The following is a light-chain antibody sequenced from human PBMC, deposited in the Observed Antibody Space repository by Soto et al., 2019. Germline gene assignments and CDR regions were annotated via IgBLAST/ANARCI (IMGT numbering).Light chain of an antibody. CDR2: DVS. J-gene: IGKJ5*01. CDR1: QSINNL. V-gene: IGKV1-5*01. CDR3: QQYNSYSIT. Sequence: DVQMTHSPSTLSGSVGDRVTITFRASQSINNLLAWYQQKPGKAPKFLIYDVSTLESGVPSRFSGSGSGTEFTLTISSLQPDDFATYYCQQYNSYSITFGQGTRLEIK.